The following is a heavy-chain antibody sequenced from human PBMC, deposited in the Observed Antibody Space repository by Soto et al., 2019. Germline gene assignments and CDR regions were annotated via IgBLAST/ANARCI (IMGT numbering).Heavy chain of an antibody. Sequence: SVKVSCKASGVTFSSYAISWVRQAPGQGLEWMGGIIPIFGTANYAQKFQGRVTITADESTSTAYMELSSLRSEDTAVYYCARDRPIVATIDYYYYGMDVWGQGTTVTVSS. D-gene: IGHD5-12*01. J-gene: IGHJ6*02. V-gene: IGHV1-69*13. CDR2: IIPIFGTA. CDR1: GVTFSSYA. CDR3: ARDRPIVATIDYYYYGMDV.